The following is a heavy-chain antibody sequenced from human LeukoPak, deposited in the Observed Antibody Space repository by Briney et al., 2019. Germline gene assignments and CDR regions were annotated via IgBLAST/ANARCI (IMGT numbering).Heavy chain of an antibody. CDR1: GFTFSSYG. CDR3: ARTLGRAAAGTFRGRLVQPANY. CDR2: IRYDGSNK. J-gene: IGHJ4*02. D-gene: IGHD6-13*01. V-gene: IGHV3-30*02. Sequence: GGSLRLSCAASGFTFSSYGMHWVRQAPGKGLEWVAFIRYDGSNKYYADSVKGRFTISRDNSKNTLYLQMNSLRAEDTAVYYCARTLGRAAAGTFRGRLVQPANYWGQGTLVTVSS.